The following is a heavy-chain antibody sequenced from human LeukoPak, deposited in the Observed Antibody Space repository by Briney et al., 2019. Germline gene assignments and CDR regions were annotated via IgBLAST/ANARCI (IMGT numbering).Heavy chain of an antibody. D-gene: IGHD1-1*01. CDR1: GGSVSSYY. Sequence: PSETLSLTCTVSGGSVSSYYWSWIRQPPGKGLEWIGYIYDSGSTNYNPSLKSRVTISVDTSKNQFSLKLSSVTAADTAVYYCARVGGTNYYYYGMDVWGQGTTVTVSS. V-gene: IGHV4-59*02. J-gene: IGHJ6*02. CDR2: IYDSGST. CDR3: ARVGGTNYYYYGMDV.